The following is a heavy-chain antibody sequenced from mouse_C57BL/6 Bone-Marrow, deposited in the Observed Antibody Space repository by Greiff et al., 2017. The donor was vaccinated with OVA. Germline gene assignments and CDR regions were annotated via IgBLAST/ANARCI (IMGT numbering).Heavy chain of an antibody. D-gene: IGHD2-2*01. CDR2: INPNNGGT. J-gene: IGHJ4*01. CDR3: ARIYYGYDDYAMDY. Sequence: VQLQQSGPVLVQPGASVTIPCKASGFTFTDYNLDWVKQSHGKSLAWIGDINPNNGGTIYNQKFKGKATLTVDKSSSTAYMELRSLTSEDTAVYYCARIYYGYDDYAMDYWGQGTSVTVSS. V-gene: IGHV1-18*01. CDR1: GFTFTDYN.